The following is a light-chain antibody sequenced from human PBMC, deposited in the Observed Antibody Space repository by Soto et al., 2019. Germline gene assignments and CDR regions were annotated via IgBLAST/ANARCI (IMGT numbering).Light chain of an antibody. CDR2: DAS. J-gene: IGKJ4*01. CDR3: QRRSNWPL. CDR1: QSVSSY. Sequence: EIVLTQSPATLSLSPGERATLSCRASQSVSSYLAWYQQKPGQAPRLLIYDASNRATGIPARFSGSGSGTDFTLTISSLEPEDFAVYYCQRRSNWPLFGGGTKVDIK. V-gene: IGKV3-11*01.